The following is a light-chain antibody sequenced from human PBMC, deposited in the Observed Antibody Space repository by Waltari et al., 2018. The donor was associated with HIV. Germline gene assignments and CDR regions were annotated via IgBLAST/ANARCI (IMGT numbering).Light chain of an antibody. J-gene: IGKJ4*01. CDR2: GAS. CDR1: HAIADH. Sequence: IQMAQSPASLSASVADSVPFNCRANHAIADHLAWYQHRPGKPPKLLIYGASRLQSGVPSRFAGFGSATNFSLTITGLRAEDSATYYCQQAFSFPHTFGGGTELDI. CDR3: QQAFSFPHT. V-gene: IGKV1-12*01.